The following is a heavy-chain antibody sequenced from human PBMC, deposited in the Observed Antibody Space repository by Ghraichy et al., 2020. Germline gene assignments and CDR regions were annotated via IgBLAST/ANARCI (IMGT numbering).Heavy chain of an antibody. V-gene: IGHV3-74*01. Sequence: LSLTCAASGFTFSSYLMHWVRQAPGKGLVWVSRINSDGSSTSYADSVKGRFPISRDNAKNTLYLQMNSLRAEETAVYYCARVVTPLWYFDLWGRGTLVTVSS. J-gene: IGHJ2*01. D-gene: IGHD4-23*01. CDR3: ARVVTPLWYFDL. CDR1: GFTFSSYL. CDR2: INSDGSST.